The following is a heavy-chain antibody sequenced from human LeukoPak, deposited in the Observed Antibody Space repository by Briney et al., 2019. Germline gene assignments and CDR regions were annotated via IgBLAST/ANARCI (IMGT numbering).Heavy chain of an antibody. CDR3: ARHVAGPYYFDY. J-gene: IGHJ4*02. Sequence: GRSLRLSCTASGFSFSSHAIHWVRQAPGKGLEWVAVMSYDGNNKYYADSVKGRFTISRDNSKNTLYLQMDSLRAEDTAVYYCARHVAGPYYFDYWGQGTLVTVSS. V-gene: IGHV3-30*14. CDR2: MSYDGNNK. D-gene: IGHD6-19*01. CDR1: GFSFSSHA.